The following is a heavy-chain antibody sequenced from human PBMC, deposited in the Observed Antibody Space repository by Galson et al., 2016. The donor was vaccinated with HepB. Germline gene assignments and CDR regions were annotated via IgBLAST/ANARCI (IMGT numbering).Heavy chain of an antibody. V-gene: IGHV3-21*01. CDR2: ISGGGDYI. CDR1: GFTFSRYS. J-gene: IGHJ4*02. Sequence: SLRLSCAASGFTFSRYSMNWVRQAPGKGLEWVSSISGGGDYIYYADSVKGRFSISRDNAKNSLYLQMSSLRAEDTAVYYCAREGYPFDYWGQGTRLIVSS. CDR3: AREGYPFDY. D-gene: IGHD2-2*01.